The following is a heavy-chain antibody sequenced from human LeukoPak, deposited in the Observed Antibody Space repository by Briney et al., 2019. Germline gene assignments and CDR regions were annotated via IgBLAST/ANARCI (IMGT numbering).Heavy chain of an antibody. Sequence: SETLSLTCAVSGGSISSGGYSWSWIRQPPGKGLEWIRYIYHSGSTYYNPSLKSRVTISVDRSKNQFSLKLSSVTAADTAVYYCARVSDGYNSRPFDYWGQGTLVTVSS. CDR3: ARVSDGYNSRPFDY. CDR1: GGSISSGGYS. D-gene: IGHD5-24*01. CDR2: IYHSGST. J-gene: IGHJ4*02. V-gene: IGHV4-30-2*01.